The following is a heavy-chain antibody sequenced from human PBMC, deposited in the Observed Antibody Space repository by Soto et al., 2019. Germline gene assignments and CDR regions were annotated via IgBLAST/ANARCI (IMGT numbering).Heavy chain of an antibody. Sequence: SETLSLTCTVSGGSVSSGSYYWTWIRQPPGKKLEWIGYIYNIGSTHYNPSLKSRVTISVDTSKNQFSLKLTSVTTADTAVYYCASGKWLQLSEDYWGQGTLVTVSS. CDR3: ASGKWLQLSEDY. CDR2: IYNIGST. CDR1: GGSVSSGSYY. J-gene: IGHJ4*02. D-gene: IGHD6-19*01. V-gene: IGHV4-61*01.